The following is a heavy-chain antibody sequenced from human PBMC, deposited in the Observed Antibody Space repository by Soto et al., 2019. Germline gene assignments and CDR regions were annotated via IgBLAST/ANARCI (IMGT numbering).Heavy chain of an antibody. Sequence: PGGSLRLSCAASGFTFSSYGMSWVRQAPGKGLEWVANIKQEGSEKYYVDSVKGRFTISRDNAKNSLYLQMNSLRAEDTAVYYCARDPSPGPYYYGSVRNRCYFDYWGQGTLVTVS. D-gene: IGHD3-10*01. CDR2: IKQEGSEK. V-gene: IGHV3-7*01. J-gene: IGHJ4*02. CDR3: ARDPSPGPYYYGSVRNRCYFDY. CDR1: GFTFSSYG.